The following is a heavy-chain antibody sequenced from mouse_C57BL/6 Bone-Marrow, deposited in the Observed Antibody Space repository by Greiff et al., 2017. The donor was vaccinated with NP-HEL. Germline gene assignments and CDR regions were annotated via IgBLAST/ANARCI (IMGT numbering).Heavy chain of an antibody. CDR2: INPYNGDT. CDR1: GYSFTGYF. D-gene: IGHD1-1*01. Sequence: VQLKQSGPELVKPGASVKISCKASGYSFTGYFMNWEKQSHGKSLEWIGRINPYNGDTFYNQKFKGKATLTVDKSSSTAYMQLSSLTSEDSAVYFCAGRPHWYFDVWGTGTTVTVSS. CDR3: AGRPHWYFDV. J-gene: IGHJ1*03. V-gene: IGHV1-20*01.